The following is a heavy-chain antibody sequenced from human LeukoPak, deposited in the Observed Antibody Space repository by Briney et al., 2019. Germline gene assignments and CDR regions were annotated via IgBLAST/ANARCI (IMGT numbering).Heavy chain of an antibody. D-gene: IGHD6-6*01. Sequence: TLSLTCTVSGDSISRGTYYWSWIRQPAAKGLEWIGRVYSSGNTNYNPSLKSRVTISIDTSKNQFSLKLSSVTAADTAAYYCARGVGSSSSNWFDPWGQGTLVTVSS. CDR1: GDSISRGTYY. CDR3: ARGVGSSSSNWFDP. J-gene: IGHJ5*02. CDR2: VYSSGNT. V-gene: IGHV4-61*02.